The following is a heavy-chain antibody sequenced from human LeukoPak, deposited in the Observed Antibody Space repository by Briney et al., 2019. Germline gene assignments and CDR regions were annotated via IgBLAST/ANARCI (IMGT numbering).Heavy chain of an antibody. J-gene: IGHJ6*02. CDR1: GFTFSTYW. Sequence: GGSLRLSCAASGFTFSTYWMSWVRQAPGKGLEWVGRIKSKTDGGTTDYAAPVKGRFTISRDDSKNTLYLQMNSLKTEDTAVYYCTTDSFGELLALYYYGMDVWGQGTTVTVSS. D-gene: IGHD3-10*01. V-gene: IGHV3-15*01. CDR3: TTDSFGELLALYYYGMDV. CDR2: IKSKTDGGTT.